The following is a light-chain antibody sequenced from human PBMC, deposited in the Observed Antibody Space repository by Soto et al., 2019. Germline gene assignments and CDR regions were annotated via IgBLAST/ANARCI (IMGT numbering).Light chain of an antibody. CDR3: QQRSNWLT. CDR1: QSVSSY. J-gene: IGKJ4*01. CDR2: DAS. V-gene: IGKV3-11*01. Sequence: EIVLTQSPATLSLSPGERATLSCRASQSVSSYLAWYQQKPGQAPRLLIYDASNRATGIPARFSGSGSGTDFTLTISSLEPDDFEVYYCQQRSNWLTFGGGTKVEIK.